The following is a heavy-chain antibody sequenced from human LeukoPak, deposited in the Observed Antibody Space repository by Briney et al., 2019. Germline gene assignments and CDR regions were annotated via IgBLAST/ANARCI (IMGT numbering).Heavy chain of an antibody. CDR2: IWHDGSNK. V-gene: IGHV3-33*01. J-gene: IGHJ4*02. CDR3: AREGYYYDSSGYFCDY. D-gene: IGHD3-22*01. CDR1: GFTFSSYG. Sequence: PGGSLRLSCAASGFTFSSYGMHWVRQAPGKGLEWVAVIWHDGSNKYYADSVKGRFTISRDNSKNTLYLQMNSLRAEDTAVYYCAREGYYYDSSGYFCDYWGQGTLVTVSS.